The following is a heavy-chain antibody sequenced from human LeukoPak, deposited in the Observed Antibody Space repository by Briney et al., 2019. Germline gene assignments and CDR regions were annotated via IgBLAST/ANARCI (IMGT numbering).Heavy chain of an antibody. CDR3: ARTGYSGSSSYYYYYYMDV. J-gene: IGHJ6*03. CDR2: ISSSSSYI. CDR1: GFTFSSYW. D-gene: IGHD1-26*01. V-gene: IGHV3-21*01. Sequence: GGSLRLSCAASGFTFSSYWMSWVRQAPGKGLEWVSSISSSSSYIYYADSVKGRFTISRDNAKNSLYLQMNSLRAEDTAVYYCARTGYSGSSSYYYYYYMDVWGKGTTVTVSS.